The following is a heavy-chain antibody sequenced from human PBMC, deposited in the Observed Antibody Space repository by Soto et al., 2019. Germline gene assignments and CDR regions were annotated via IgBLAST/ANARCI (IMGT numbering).Heavy chain of an antibody. V-gene: IGHV1-18*01. J-gene: IGHJ4*02. CDR3: ARDLSSGSYYGY. CDR1: GFTFSSSA. CDR2: ISAYNGNT. Sequence: VASVKVSCKASGFTFSSSAVKWVRQARGQRLEWMGWISAYNGNTNYAQKLQGRVTMTTDTSTSTAYMELRSLRSDDTAVYYCARDLSSGSYYGYWGQGTLVTVSS. D-gene: IGHD1-26*01.